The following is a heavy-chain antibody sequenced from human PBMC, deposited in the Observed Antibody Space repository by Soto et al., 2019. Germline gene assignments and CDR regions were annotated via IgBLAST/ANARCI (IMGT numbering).Heavy chain of an antibody. Sequence: SETLSVTCAVSGGSFSGFYWSWIRQSPGKGLEWIGEIDHSGITNHNTALRSRATMSVDTSKNQFSLKLRSVTAADTAVYYCARGVSVTLAVQGGAPDKNYFDSWSQGTLVTAPQ. D-gene: IGHD1-26*01. V-gene: IGHV4-34*04. J-gene: IGHJ4*02. CDR3: ARGVSVTLAVQGGAPDKNYFDS. CDR2: IDHSGIT. CDR1: GGSFSGFY.